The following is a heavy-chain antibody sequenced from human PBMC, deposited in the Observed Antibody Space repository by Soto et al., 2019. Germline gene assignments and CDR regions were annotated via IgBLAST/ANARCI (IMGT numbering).Heavy chain of an antibody. Sequence: GASVKVSCKASGGTFSSYAISWVRQAPGQGLEWMGGIIPIFGTANYAQKFQGRVTITADKSTSTAYMELSSLRSEDTAVYYCARDRRYCSSTSCYNWFDPWGQGTLVTVS. CDR1: GGTFSSYA. V-gene: IGHV1-69*06. CDR2: IIPIFGTA. J-gene: IGHJ5*02. D-gene: IGHD2-2*01. CDR3: ARDRRYCSSTSCYNWFDP.